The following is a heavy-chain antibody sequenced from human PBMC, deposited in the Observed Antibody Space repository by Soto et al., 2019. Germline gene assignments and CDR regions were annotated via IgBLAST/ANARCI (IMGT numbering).Heavy chain of an antibody. V-gene: IGHV1-46*03. CDR2: INPSGGST. Sequence: QVQLVQSGAEVKKPGASVKVSCKASGYTFTSYYMHWVRQAPGQGLEWMGIINPSGGSTSYAQKFQGRVTMTRDTATSTVYMELSSLRSEDTAVYYCARVPSSGWFDYWGQGTLVTVSS. D-gene: IGHD6-19*01. CDR3: ARVPSSGWFDY. CDR1: GYTFTSYY. J-gene: IGHJ4*02.